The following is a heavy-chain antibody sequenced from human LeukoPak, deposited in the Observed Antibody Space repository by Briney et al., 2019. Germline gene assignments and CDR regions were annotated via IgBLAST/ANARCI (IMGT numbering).Heavy chain of an antibody. J-gene: IGHJ3*02. CDR2: IRYDGSEK. D-gene: IGHD5-18*01. Sequence: GGSLRLSCAASGFTFSNYAMHWVRQAPGKGLEWVAFIRYDGSEKYYGDSVKGRFSISRDNSKNTVYLQINSLRPEDTAVYYCARERGYSSSAFDIWGQGTMVTVSS. V-gene: IGHV3-30*02. CDR3: ARERGYSSSAFDI. CDR1: GFTFSNYA.